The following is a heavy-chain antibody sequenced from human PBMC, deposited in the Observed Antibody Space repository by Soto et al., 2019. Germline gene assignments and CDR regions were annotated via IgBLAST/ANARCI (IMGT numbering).Heavy chain of an antibody. CDR1: GDTFSGYS. CDR2: IIPLFGTT. J-gene: IGHJ4*02. CDR3: ARDLGSGYDPGDY. Sequence: QVQLVQSGAEVKKPGSSVKVSCKASGDTFSGYSISWVRQAPGQGLEWMGGIIPLFGTTNYAQRFQDRVTITADISTSTANMELSSLKSEDTAIYYCARDLGSGYDPGDYWGQGTLVIVSS. D-gene: IGHD5-12*01. V-gene: IGHV1-69*14.